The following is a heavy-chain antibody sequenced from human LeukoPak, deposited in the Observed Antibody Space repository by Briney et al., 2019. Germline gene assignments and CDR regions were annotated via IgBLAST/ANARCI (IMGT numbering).Heavy chain of an antibody. Sequence: PGGSLRLSCAASGFTFSSYAMSWVRQAPGKGLEWVSAISGSGGSTYYADSVKGRFTISRDDSKNTLYLQMNSLRAEDTAVYYCARDHVGYCSGGSCYPGAFDIWGQGTMVTVSS. D-gene: IGHD2-15*01. J-gene: IGHJ3*02. V-gene: IGHV3-23*01. CDR1: GFTFSSYA. CDR3: ARDHVGYCSGGSCYPGAFDI. CDR2: ISGSGGST.